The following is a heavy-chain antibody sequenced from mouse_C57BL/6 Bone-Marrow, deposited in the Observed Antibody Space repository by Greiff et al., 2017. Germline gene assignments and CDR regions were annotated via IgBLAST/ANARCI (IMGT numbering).Heavy chain of an antibody. CDR1: GFNIKDYY. CDR2: IDHEDGET. CDR3: TRSLIYYGTNY. J-gene: IGHJ2*01. V-gene: IGHV14-2*01. Sequence: EVKVVESGAELVKPGASVKLSCTASGFNIKDYYIHWVKQRTEQGLEWIGRIDHEDGETKYAPKFQDKATITADTSSNTAYLQLSSLTSEDTSVYYCTRSLIYYGTNYWGQGTTLTVSS. D-gene: IGHD1-1*01.